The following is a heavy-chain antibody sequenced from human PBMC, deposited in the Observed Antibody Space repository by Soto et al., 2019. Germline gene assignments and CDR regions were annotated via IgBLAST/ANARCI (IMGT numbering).Heavy chain of an antibody. D-gene: IGHD2-2*01. CDR1: GYTFTSYG. CDR2: ISAYNGNT. CDR3: ARQHCSSTSCYAPGGWLDP. J-gene: IGHJ5*02. V-gene: IGHV1-18*01. Sequence: GASVKVSCKASGYTFTSYGISWVRQAPGQGLEWMGWISAYNGNTNYAQKLQGRVTMTTDTSTSTAYMELRSLRSDDTAVYYCARQHCSSTSCYAPGGWLDPWGQGNLVTVSS.